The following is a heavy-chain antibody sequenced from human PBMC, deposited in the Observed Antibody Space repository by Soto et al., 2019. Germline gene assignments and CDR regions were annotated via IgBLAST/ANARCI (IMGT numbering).Heavy chain of an antibody. Sequence: GSLRLSCXASGFTFSSYWMHWVRQAPGEGLVWVSRIHSYGTSTSYADSVKGRFTISRDNAKNTLYLQMNSLRAEDTAVYYCATPGVTTKDSFDYWGQGTLVTVSS. CDR2: IHSYGTST. V-gene: IGHV3-74*01. J-gene: IGHJ4*02. D-gene: IGHD2-15*01. CDR3: ATPGVTTKDSFDY. CDR1: GFTFSSYW.